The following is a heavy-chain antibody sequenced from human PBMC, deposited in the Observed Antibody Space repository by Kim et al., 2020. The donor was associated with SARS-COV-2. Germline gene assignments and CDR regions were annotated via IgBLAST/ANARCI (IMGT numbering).Heavy chain of an antibody. V-gene: IGHV3-15*01. Sequence: GGSLRLSCAASGFTFSNAWMSWVRQAPGKGLEWVGRIKSKTDGGTTDYAAPVKGRFTISRDDSKNTLYLQMNSLKTEDTAVYYCSGQEAGYYYYMDVWGKGTTVTVSS. CDR1: GFTFSNAW. CDR3: SGQEAGYYYYMDV. J-gene: IGHJ6*03. CDR2: IKSKTDGGTT. D-gene: IGHD2-8*02.